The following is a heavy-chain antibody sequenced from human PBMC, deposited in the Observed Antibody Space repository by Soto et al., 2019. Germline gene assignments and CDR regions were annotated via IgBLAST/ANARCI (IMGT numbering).Heavy chain of an antibody. CDR2: ISAYNGNT. V-gene: IGHV1-18*01. CDR1: GYTFTSYG. D-gene: IGHD2-15*01. CDR3: ARDQGAPFYCSGGSFPLGY. Sequence: ASVKVSCKASGYTFTSYGISWVRQAPGQGLEWMGWISAYNGNTNYAQKLQGRVTMTTDTSTSTAYMELRSLRSDDTAVYYCARDQGAPFYCSGGSFPLGYWGQGTLVTVSS. J-gene: IGHJ4*02.